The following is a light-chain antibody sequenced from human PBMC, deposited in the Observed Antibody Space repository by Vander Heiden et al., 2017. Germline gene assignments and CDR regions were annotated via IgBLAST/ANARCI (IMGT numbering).Light chain of an antibody. CDR3: SSYAGSNNFV. CDR1: SSDVGGYKS. CDR2: EGR. Sequence: QSALTPPPSASGSPGPSVTISCTGASSDVGGYKSVSWYQQHPGKAPNLMIYEGRKRPAGVPGRFSASKAGNTASLTVSGRQAEEEADYYYSSYAGSNNFVFGTGTKVTVL. V-gene: IGLV2-8*01. J-gene: IGLJ1*01.